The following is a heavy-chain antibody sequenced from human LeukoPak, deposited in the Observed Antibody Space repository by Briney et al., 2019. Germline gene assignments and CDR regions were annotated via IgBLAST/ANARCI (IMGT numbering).Heavy chain of an antibody. CDR2: ISYDGSNK. V-gene: IGHV3-30*01. CDR3: AGGYSSSWFNGMDV. CDR1: GFTFSSYA. Sequence: GGSLRLSCAASGFTFSSYAMHWVRQAPGKGLEWVAVISYDGSNKYYADSVKGRFTISRDNSKNTLYLQMNSLRAEDTAVYYCAGGYSSSWFNGMDVWGQGTTVTVSS. J-gene: IGHJ6*02. D-gene: IGHD6-13*01.